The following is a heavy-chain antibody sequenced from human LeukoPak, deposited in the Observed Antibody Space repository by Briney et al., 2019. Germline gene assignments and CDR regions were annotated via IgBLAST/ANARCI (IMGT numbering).Heavy chain of an antibody. Sequence: ASVKVSCKASGYTFTGYYMHWVRQAPGQGLEWMGWINPNSGGTNYAQKFQGRVTMTRDTSISTAYMELSRLRSDHTAVYYCARSTNSGYSNPFDYWGQGTLVTVSS. CDR3: ARSTNSGYSNPFDY. D-gene: IGHD3-22*01. V-gene: IGHV1-2*02. CDR2: INPNSGGT. CDR1: GYTFTGYY. J-gene: IGHJ4*02.